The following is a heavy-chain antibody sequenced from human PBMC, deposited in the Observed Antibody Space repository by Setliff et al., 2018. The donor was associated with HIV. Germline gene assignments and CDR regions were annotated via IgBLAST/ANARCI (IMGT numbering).Heavy chain of an antibody. J-gene: IGHJ3*02. CDR1: GGSITSHY. CDR3: ARWGETETPTSVKAFDI. D-gene: IGHD1-26*01. CDR2: THYSGRT. V-gene: IGHV4-59*11. Sequence: SETLSLTCTVSGGSITSHYGKWIRQPPGQGLEWIGFTHYSGRTSHNPSLTSRVTFSVDTSKNQFSLKLSSVTDVDTAVYYCARWGETETPTSVKAFDIWGQGTLVTVSS.